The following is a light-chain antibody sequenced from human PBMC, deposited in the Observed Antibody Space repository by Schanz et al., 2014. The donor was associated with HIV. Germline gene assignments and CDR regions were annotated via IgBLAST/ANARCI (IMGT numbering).Light chain of an antibody. CDR2: AAS. V-gene: IGKV1-9*01. CDR3: QQLNSFPYT. CDR1: QDISTY. Sequence: DIQMTQSPSSVSASVGDRVTVTCRASQDISTYLAWYQQKPGKAPNLLIYAASTLHTGVPLRFSGSGSGTDFTLTINGLQPDDFATYYCQQLNSFPYTFGQGTMLEI. J-gene: IGKJ2*01.